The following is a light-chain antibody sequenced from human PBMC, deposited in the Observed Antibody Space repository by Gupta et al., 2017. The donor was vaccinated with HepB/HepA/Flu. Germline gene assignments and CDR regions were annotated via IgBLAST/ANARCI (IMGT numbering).Light chain of an antibody. CDR2: AAS. CDR3: QQRNCSPFT. Sequence: DIQLTQSPSFLSASVGDRVTITCRASQGISSYLAWYQQKPGKAPRLLIYAASTVKSGVPSRFSGSGSGTEFTLTISSRQPEDFANYYCQQRNCSPFTFGGGTKVDIK. J-gene: IGKJ4*01. V-gene: IGKV1-9*01. CDR1: QGISSY.